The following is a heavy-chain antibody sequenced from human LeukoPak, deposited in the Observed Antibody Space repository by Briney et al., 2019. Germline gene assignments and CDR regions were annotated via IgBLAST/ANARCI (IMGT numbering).Heavy chain of an antibody. CDR3: ARHLSPVSMVRGVRKNWFDP. CDR2: INHSGST. Sequence: SETLSLTCAVYGGSFSGYYWSWIRQPPGKGLEWIGEINHSGSTNYNPSLKSRITISVDTSKKQFSLKLSSVTAADTAVYYCARHLSPVSMVRGVRKNWFDPWGQGTLVTVSS. CDR1: GGSFSGYY. D-gene: IGHD3-10*01. J-gene: IGHJ5*02. V-gene: IGHV4-34*01.